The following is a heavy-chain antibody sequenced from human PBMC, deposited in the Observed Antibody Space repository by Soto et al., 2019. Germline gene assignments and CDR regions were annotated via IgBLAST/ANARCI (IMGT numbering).Heavy chain of an antibody. J-gene: IGHJ5*02. CDR1: GGSFSGFY. CDR3: ARRAASGYSSGWRP. V-gene: IGHV4-34*01. Sequence: QAQLQQRGAGLLKHSATLSLTCAFYGGSFSGFYWSWVLQPPGKGLEWLGEINHSGSTNYNPSLKSRVTISVDTSKNQFSLKLSSVTAADTAVYYCARRAASGYSSGWRPWGQGTLVTVSS. CDR2: INHSGST. D-gene: IGHD6-19*01.